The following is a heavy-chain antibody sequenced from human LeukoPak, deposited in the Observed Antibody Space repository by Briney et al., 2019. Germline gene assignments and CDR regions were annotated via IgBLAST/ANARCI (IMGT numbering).Heavy chain of an antibody. D-gene: IGHD3-10*01. Sequence: SGTLSLTCAVSGGSISSSNWWSWVRQPPGKGLEWIGEIYHSGSTNFNPSLKSRVTISVDKSKNQFSLKLSSVTAADTAVYYCARTMVRGVNYYFDYWGQETLVTVSS. J-gene: IGHJ4*02. CDR3: ARTMVRGVNYYFDY. CDR2: IYHSGST. CDR1: GGSISSSNW. V-gene: IGHV4-4*02.